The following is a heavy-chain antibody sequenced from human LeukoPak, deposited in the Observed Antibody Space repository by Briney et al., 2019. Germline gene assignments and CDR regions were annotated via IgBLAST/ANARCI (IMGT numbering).Heavy chain of an antibody. D-gene: IGHD3-16*02. Sequence: PSETLSLTCAVYGGSFSGYYWSWIRQPPGKGLEWIGSIYHSGSTYYNPSLKSRVTISVDTSKNQFSLKLSSVTAADTAVYYCARTYDYVWGSYRLDWFDPWGQGTLVTVSS. V-gene: IGHV4-34*01. CDR3: ARTYDYVWGSYRLDWFDP. CDR1: GGSFSGYY. CDR2: IYHSGST. J-gene: IGHJ5*02.